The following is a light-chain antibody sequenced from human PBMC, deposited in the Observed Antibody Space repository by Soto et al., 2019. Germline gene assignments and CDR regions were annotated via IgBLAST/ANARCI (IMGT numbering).Light chain of an antibody. Sequence: QSALTQPASVSGSPGQSIAISCTGTSSEVGGYKYVSWYQQYPGKAPKLMIYDVSNRPSGVSDRFSGSKSGNTASLTISGLQSEDEADYYGSSYTSSSSYVFGTGTKVTVL. J-gene: IGLJ1*01. V-gene: IGLV2-14*01. CDR1: SSEVGGYKY. CDR3: SSYTSSSSYV. CDR2: DVS.